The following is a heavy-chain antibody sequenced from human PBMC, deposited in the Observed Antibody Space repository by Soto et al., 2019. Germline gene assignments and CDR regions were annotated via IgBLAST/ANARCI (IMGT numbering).Heavy chain of an antibody. D-gene: IGHD6-13*01. CDR3: ARIAAAGTYYYYYGMDV. CDR1: GGTFSSYA. Sequence: QVQLVQSGAEVKKPGSSVKVSCKASGGTFSSYAISWVRQAPGQGLEWMGGIIPIFGTANYAQKFQGRVTITADESTSTAYMELSSLRSEDTAVYYCARIAAAGTYYYYYGMDVWGQGTTVTVSS. V-gene: IGHV1-69*01. J-gene: IGHJ6*02. CDR2: IIPIFGTA.